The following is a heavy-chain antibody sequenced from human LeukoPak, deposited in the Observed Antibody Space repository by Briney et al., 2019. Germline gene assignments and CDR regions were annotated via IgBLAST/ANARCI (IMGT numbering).Heavy chain of an antibody. CDR3: ARVRGFGELFFDY. CDR2: INAGNGNT. Sequence: GASVKVSCKASGYTFTRYAMHWVRQAPGQRLEWMGWINAGNGNTKYSQKSQGRVTITRDTSASTAYMELSSLRSEDTAVYYCARVRGFGELFFDYWGQGTLVTVSS. D-gene: IGHD3-10*01. CDR1: GYTFTRYA. V-gene: IGHV1-3*01. J-gene: IGHJ4*02.